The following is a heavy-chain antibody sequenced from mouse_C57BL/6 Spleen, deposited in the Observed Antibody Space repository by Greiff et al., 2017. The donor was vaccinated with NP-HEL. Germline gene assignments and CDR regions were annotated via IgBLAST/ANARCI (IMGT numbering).Heavy chain of an antibody. V-gene: IGHV1-80*01. Sequence: QVQLKESGAELVKPGASVKISCKASGYAFSSYWMNWVKQRPGKGLEWIGQIYPGDGDTNYNGKFKGKATLTADKSSSTAYMQLSSLTSEDSAVYFCATWYYGSSSAWFAYWGQGTLVTVSA. CDR1: GYAFSSYW. CDR2: IYPGDGDT. J-gene: IGHJ3*01. D-gene: IGHD1-1*01. CDR3: ATWYYGSSSAWFAY.